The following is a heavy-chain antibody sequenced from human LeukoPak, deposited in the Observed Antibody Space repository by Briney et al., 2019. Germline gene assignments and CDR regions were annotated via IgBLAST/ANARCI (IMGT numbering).Heavy chain of an antibody. J-gene: IGHJ4*02. CDR3: ARDFHVRLYDTGGYSY. CDR1: GFTFSNAW. D-gene: IGHD3-22*01. Sequence: PGGSLRLSCAASGFTFSNAWMSWVRQAPGKGLEWVGRIKSKTDGGTTDYAAPVKGRFTISRDDSKNMLYLQMNSLRAEDTAVYYCARDFHVRLYDTGGYSYWGQGTLVTVSS. CDR2: IKSKTDGGTT. V-gene: IGHV3-15*01.